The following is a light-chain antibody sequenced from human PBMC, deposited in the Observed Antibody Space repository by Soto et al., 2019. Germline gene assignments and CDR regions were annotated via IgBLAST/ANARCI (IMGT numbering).Light chain of an antibody. CDR3: QQYYSTPRLT. V-gene: IGKV4-1*01. J-gene: IGKJ4*01. CDR2: WAS. CDR1: QSVLYSSNNKNY. Sequence: DIVMTQSADSLAVSLGERATINCKSSQSVLYSSNNKNYLAWYQHKPGQPPKLLIYWASTRESGVPDRFSGSGSGTDFTLTISSLQAEDVAVYYCQQYYSTPRLTFGGGTKVEIK.